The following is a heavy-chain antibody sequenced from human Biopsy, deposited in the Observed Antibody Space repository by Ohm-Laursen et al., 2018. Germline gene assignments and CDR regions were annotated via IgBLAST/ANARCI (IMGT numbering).Heavy chain of an antibody. CDR1: GDSISSDIYY. D-gene: IGHD3-10*01. Sequence: SDTLSLTCTVSGDSISSDIYYWVWIRQPPGKGLEWIGNIYNSESTSTYYNLSLKGRVSISVDTSHNQFSLKLTSVTAADTAVYFCARRVSGSGRVDPWGQGTLVTVFS. CDR3: ARRVSGSGRVDP. CDR2: IYNSESTST. J-gene: IGHJ5*02. V-gene: IGHV4-39*01.